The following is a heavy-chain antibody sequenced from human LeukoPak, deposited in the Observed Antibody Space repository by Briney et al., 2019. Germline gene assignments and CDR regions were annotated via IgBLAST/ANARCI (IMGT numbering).Heavy chain of an antibody. Sequence: ASVKVSCKASGYTFTSYDINWVRQATGQRLEWMGWMNPNSGNTGYAQKFQGRVTITRNTSISTAYMELSSLRSEDTAVYYCARMYYDFWSGYYFFDYWGQGTLVTVSS. D-gene: IGHD3-3*01. CDR3: ARMYYDFWSGYYFFDY. CDR2: MNPNSGNT. CDR1: GYTFTSYD. J-gene: IGHJ4*02. V-gene: IGHV1-8*03.